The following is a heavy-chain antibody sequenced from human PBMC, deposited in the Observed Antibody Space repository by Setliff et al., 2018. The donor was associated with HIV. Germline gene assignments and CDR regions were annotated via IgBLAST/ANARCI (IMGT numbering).Heavy chain of an antibody. D-gene: IGHD3-9*01. CDR3: ARGGRLQYFEWPSYAMDV. Sequence: PGGSLRLSCSVSGFTFSDNYMGWIRLAPGKGLEWISSISHSSSPRHYADSVKGRFTISRDNAKNSLYLEMNRLRADDTAVYFCARGGRLQYFEWPSYAMDVWGQGTTVTVSS. CDR2: ISHSSSPR. J-gene: IGHJ6*02. V-gene: IGHV3-11*01. CDR1: GFTFSDNY.